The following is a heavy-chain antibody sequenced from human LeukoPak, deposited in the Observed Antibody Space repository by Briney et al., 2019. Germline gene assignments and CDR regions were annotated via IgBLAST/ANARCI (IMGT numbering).Heavy chain of an antibody. J-gene: IGHJ6*01. Sequence: GASVKVSCKASGGTFSSYAISWVRQAPGQGLEWMGWISAYNGNTNYAQKLQGRVTMTTDTSTTTAYMVLDTWRSDDEPTDYWVRDSYDILTGYDYYGMDVWGQGTTVTGSS. V-gene: IGHV1-18*01. CDR1: GGTFSSYA. CDR3: VRDSYDILTGYDYYGMDV. CDR2: ISAYNGNT. D-gene: IGHD3-9*01.